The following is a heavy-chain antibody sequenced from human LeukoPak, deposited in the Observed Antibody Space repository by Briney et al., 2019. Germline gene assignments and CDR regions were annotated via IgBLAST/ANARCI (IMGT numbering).Heavy chain of an antibody. Sequence: GRSLRLSCAASGFTFSSYWMSWVRQAPGKGLEWVANIKQDGSEKYYVDSVKGRFTISRDNAKNSLYLQMNSLRAEDTAVYYCARDGSGWRAPLDYWGQGTLVTVSS. CDR1: GFTFSSYW. D-gene: IGHD6-19*01. CDR2: IKQDGSEK. J-gene: IGHJ4*02. CDR3: ARDGSGWRAPLDY. V-gene: IGHV3-7*01.